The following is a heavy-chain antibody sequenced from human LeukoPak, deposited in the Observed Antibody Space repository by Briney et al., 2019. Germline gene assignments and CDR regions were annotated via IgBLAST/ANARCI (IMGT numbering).Heavy chain of an antibody. V-gene: IGHV4-39*01. CDR3: APLSGYCSSTSCYRGDY. CDR1: GGSISSSSYY. D-gene: IGHD2-2*02. J-gene: IGHJ4*02. CDR2: IYYSGST. Sequence: SETLSLTCTVSGGSISSSSYYWGWTRQPPGKGLEWIGSIYYSGSTYYNPSLKSRVTISVDTSKNQFSLKLSSVTAADTAVYYCAPLSGYCSSTSCYRGDYWGQGTLVTVSS.